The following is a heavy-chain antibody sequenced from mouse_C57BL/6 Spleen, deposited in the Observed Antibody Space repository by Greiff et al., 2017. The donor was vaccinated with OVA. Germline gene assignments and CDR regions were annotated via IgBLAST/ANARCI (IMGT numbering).Heavy chain of an antibody. V-gene: IGHV1-54*01. Sequence: QVQLQQSGAELVRPGTSVKVSCKASGYAFTNYLIEWVKQRPGQGLEWIGVINPGSGGTNYNEKFKGKATLTADKSSSTAYMQLSSLTSEDSAVYFCARARQPYWYFDVWGTGTTVTVSS. CDR3: ARARQPYWYFDV. D-gene: IGHD3-2*01. CDR1: GYAFTNYL. J-gene: IGHJ1*03. CDR2: INPGSGGT.